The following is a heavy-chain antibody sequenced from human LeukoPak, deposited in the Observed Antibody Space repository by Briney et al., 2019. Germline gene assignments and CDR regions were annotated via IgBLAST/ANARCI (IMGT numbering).Heavy chain of an antibody. J-gene: IGHJ4*02. Sequence: GESLKISCKGSGYSFTSYWIGWVRQMPGKGLEWMGIIYPGDSDTRYSPSFQGQVTISADKSISTAYLQWSSLKASDTAMYYCARHAIAAAGAAVGGALDYWGQGTLVTVSS. V-gene: IGHV5-51*01. CDR3: ARHAIAAAGAAVGGALDY. CDR1: GYSFTSYW. D-gene: IGHD6-13*01. CDR2: IYPGDSDT.